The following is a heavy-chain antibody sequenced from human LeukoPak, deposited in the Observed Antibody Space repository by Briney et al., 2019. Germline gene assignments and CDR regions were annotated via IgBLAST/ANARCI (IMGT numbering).Heavy chain of an antibody. D-gene: IGHD6-19*01. Sequence: PSETLSPTCAVSGYSISSGYYWGWIRQPPGKGLEWIGSIYHSGSTYYNPSLKSRVTISVDTSKNQFSLKLSSVTAADTAVYYCASSGWYGDYFDYWGQGTLVTVSS. CDR2: IYHSGST. V-gene: IGHV4-38-2*01. CDR3: ASSGWYGDYFDY. CDR1: GYSISSGYY. J-gene: IGHJ4*02.